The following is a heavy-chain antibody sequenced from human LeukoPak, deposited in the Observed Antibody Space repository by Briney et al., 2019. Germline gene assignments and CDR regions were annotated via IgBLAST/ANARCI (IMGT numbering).Heavy chain of an antibody. CDR3: ARQFRDSSGYYSYYFDY. V-gene: IGHV5-51*01. CDR1: VYSFTTYW. CDR2: IYPGDSDS. D-gene: IGHD3-22*01. Sequence: GESLKISCKGSVYSFTTYWIGCGRQMPGRSLEWMGIIYPGDSDSRYSPAFQREGTTSSDKCISTAYLQWSRLKESDTAMYYCARQFRDSSGYYSYYFDYWGQGTLVTVSS. J-gene: IGHJ4*02.